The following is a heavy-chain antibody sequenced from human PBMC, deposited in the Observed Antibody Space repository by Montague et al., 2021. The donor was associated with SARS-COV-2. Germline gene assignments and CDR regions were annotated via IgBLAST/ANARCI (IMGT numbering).Heavy chain of an antibody. Sequence: SLRLSCAASKFSFSSYALHWVRQAPGKGLEWVAVIPYVGSNQYYADSVKGRFTISRDNSKNTLYLQMSSLRAEDTAVYYCARPSYYDILTGNGGLEYWGQGTLVTVSS. CDR3: ARPSYYDILTGNGGLEY. D-gene: IGHD3-9*01. V-gene: IGHV3-30*04. J-gene: IGHJ4*02. CDR2: IPYVGSNQ. CDR1: KFSFSSYA.